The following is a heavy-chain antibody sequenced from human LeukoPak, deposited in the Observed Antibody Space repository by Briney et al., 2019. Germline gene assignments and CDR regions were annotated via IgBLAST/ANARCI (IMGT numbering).Heavy chain of an antibody. Sequence: AASVKVSCKASGYTFTSYYMPWVRQAPGQGLEWMGIINPSGGSTSYAQKFRGRVTMTRDTSTSTVYVELSSLRSEDTAVYYCARTTVNSGSYSDFDYWGQGTLVTVSS. CDR1: GYTFTSYY. D-gene: IGHD1-26*01. CDR2: INPSGGST. J-gene: IGHJ4*02. V-gene: IGHV1-46*01. CDR3: ARTTVNSGSYSDFDY.